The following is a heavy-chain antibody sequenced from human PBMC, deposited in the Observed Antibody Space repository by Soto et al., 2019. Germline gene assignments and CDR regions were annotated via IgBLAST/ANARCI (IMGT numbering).Heavy chain of an antibody. D-gene: IGHD3-10*02. V-gene: IGHV4-28*01. CDR2: IYYTGST. Sequence: PSETLSLTCAVSGYSISSSNWWGWIRQPPGKGLEWIGYIYYTGSTHYNPSLKSRVTMSVDTSKNQFSLKLSSVTAVDTAVYYCARKEDARGWFDPWGQGTLVTVSS. CDR1: GYSISSSNW. J-gene: IGHJ5*02. CDR3: ARKEDARGWFDP.